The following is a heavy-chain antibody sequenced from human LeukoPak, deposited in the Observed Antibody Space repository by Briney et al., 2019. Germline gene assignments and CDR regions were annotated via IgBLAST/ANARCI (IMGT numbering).Heavy chain of an antibody. Sequence: GGSLRLSCAASGFTFSSYAMSWVRQAPGKGLEWVSAISGSGGSTYYADSVKGRFTISRDNSKNTLYLQMNSLRAEDTAVYYCAKGGDSSGYYSPGYWGQGTLVTVSS. D-gene: IGHD3-22*01. CDR3: AKGGDSSGYYSPGY. CDR1: GFTFSSYA. CDR2: ISGSGGST. J-gene: IGHJ4*02. V-gene: IGHV3-23*01.